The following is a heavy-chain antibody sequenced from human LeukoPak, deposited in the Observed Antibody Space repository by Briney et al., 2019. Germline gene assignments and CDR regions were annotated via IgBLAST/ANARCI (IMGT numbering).Heavy chain of an antibody. CDR2: IKQDGSEK. CDR3: ARDDCSSISCYHNWFDP. D-gene: IGHD2-2*01. Sequence: GGSLRLSCAASGFTFSSYWMSWIRQAPGKGLEWVANIKQDGSEKYYVDSVKGRFTISRDNAKNSLYLQMNSLRAEDTAVYYCARDDCSSISCYHNWFDPWGQGTLVTVSS. J-gene: IGHJ5*02. V-gene: IGHV3-7*01. CDR1: GFTFSSYW.